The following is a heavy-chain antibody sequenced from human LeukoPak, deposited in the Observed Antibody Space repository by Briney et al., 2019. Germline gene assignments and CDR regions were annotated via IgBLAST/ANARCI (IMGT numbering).Heavy chain of an antibody. CDR3: ARAGYCSSTSCPSHYYYGMDV. CDR1: GFTFSSYE. D-gene: IGHD2-2*01. CDR2: ISSSGSTI. Sequence: PGGSLRLSCAASGFTFSSYEMNWVRQAPGKGLEWVSYISSSGSTIYYADSVKGRFTISRDNVKNSLYLQMNSLRAEDTAVYYCARAGYCSSTSCPSHYYYGMDVWGKGTTVTVSS. V-gene: IGHV3-48*03. J-gene: IGHJ6*04.